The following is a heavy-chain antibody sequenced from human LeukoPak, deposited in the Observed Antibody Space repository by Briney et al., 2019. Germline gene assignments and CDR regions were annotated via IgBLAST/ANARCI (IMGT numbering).Heavy chain of an antibody. D-gene: IGHD5-12*01. V-gene: IGHV3-66*01. CDR1: EFSVGSNY. CDR2: IYSGGST. CDR3: AREDDSGYAF. J-gene: IGHJ4*02. Sequence: GGSLRLSCAASEFSVGSNYMTWVRQAPGKGLEWVSLIYSGGSTYYADSVKGRFTISRDNSKNTLYLQMNSLRAEDTAVYYCAREDDSGYAFWGQGTLVTVSS.